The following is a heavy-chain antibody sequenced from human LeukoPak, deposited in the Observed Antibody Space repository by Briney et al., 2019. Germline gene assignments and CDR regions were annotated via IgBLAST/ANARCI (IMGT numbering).Heavy chain of an antibody. D-gene: IGHD3-10*01. CDR3: ARYSYGSGTTPEYYYYYYMDV. CDR2: IYYSGST. J-gene: IGHJ6*03. V-gene: IGHV4-39*07. CDR1: GGSISSSSYY. Sequence: SETLSLTYTVSGGSISSSSYYWGWIRQPPGKGLEWIGSIYYSGSTYYNPSLKSRVTISVDTSKNQFSLKLSSVTAADTAVYYCARYSYGSGTTPEYYYYYYMDVWGKGTTVTVSS.